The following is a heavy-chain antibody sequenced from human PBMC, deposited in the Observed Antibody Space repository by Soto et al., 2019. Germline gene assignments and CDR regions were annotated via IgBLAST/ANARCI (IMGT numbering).Heavy chain of an antibody. CDR2: ISGGSGDST. V-gene: IGHV3-23*01. CDR1: GFTFSNYA. Sequence: GGSLRLSCAASGFTFSNYAMNWVRQAPGKGLEWVSGISGGSGDSTFYADSVKGRFTISRDNSKNTLHLQMNSLRTEDTAVYYCAKNQPSWATRAAFDYWSQGTLVTVSS. D-gene: IGHD2-2*01. CDR3: AKNQPSWATRAAFDY. J-gene: IGHJ4*02.